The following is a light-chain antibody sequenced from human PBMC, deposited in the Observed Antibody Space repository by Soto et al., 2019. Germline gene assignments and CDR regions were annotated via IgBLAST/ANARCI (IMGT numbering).Light chain of an antibody. J-gene: IGKJ3*01. CDR3: QQSYNLFT. CDR1: QSIDNY. CDR2: AAS. V-gene: IGKV1-39*01. Sequence: DIQMTQSPSSLSVSVGDRVTITCRASQSIDNYVNWYQQKPGKAPKLLIHAASSLHTGTPSRFSGSGSGTHFTLTITSLQPEDFATYYCQQSYNLFTFGPGTKVDIK.